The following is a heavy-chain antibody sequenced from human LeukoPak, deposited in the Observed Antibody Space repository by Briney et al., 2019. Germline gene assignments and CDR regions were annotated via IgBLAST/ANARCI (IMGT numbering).Heavy chain of an antibody. CDR3: ARDPGGYSSSWYDS. J-gene: IGHJ5*01. D-gene: IGHD6-13*01. V-gene: IGHV4-61*02. CDR1: GGSISSGSYY. Sequence: PSQTLSLTCTVSGGSISSGSYYWSWIRQPAGKGLEWIGRIYTSGSTNYNPSLKSRVTISVGTSKNQFSLKLSSVTAADTAVYYCARDPGGYSSSWYDSWGQGTLVTVSS. CDR2: IYTSGST.